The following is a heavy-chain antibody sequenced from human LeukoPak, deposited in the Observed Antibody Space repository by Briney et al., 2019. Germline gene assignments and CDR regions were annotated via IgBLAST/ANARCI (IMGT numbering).Heavy chain of an antibody. D-gene: IGHD3-10*01. CDR1: GNSISNYA. CDR3: ARDEARTYYYGSTAELLLYYGMDV. J-gene: IGHJ6*02. V-gene: IGHV1-69*13. CDR2: IIPIFGTA. Sequence: SVKVSCKASGNSISNYAVSWVRQAPGQGLEWMGGIIPIFGTANYAQKFQGRVTITADESTSTAYMELSSLRSEDTAVYYCARDEARTYYYGSTAELLLYYGMDVWGQGTTVTVSS.